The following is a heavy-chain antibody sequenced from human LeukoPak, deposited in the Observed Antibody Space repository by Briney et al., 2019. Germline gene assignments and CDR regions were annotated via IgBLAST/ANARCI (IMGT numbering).Heavy chain of an antibody. V-gene: IGHV4-59*01. D-gene: IGHD2-15*01. Sequence: SETLSLTCTVSGGFMSSFYWSWIRQPPGKRLEWIGYIYYSGTTSYNPSLKGRVTISIDTSNNHFSLKVRSVTAGDTAMYYCARGWPDYYSMDIWGPGTTVTVSS. CDR2: IYYSGTT. CDR1: GGFMSSFY. J-gene: IGHJ6*02. CDR3: ARGWPDYYSMDI.